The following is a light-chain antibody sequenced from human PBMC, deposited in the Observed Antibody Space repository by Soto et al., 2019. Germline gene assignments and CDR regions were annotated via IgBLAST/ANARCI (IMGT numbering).Light chain of an antibody. J-gene: IGKJ3*01. CDR3: QQYNNWPVT. CDR1: QSVSSN. CDR2: DAS. Sequence: EIVMTQSPATLSVSPGERATLSCRASQSVSSNLAWYQQKPGQAPRLLIYDASTRATGIPARFSGSGSGTEFTLTISSLQSEDSAVYYCQQYNNWPVTFGPATKVDIK. V-gene: IGKV3-15*01.